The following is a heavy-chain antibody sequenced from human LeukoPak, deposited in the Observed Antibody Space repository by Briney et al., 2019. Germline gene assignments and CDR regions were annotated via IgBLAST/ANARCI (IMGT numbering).Heavy chain of an antibody. V-gene: IGHV4-31*03. CDR1: GGSINSGGYY. CDR3: ARGIVATNGCYFDY. Sequence: SETLSLTCTVSGGSINSGGYYWNWIRQHPGKGLEWIGYIYYFGSTYYNPSLKSRVTISVDTSKNQFSLKLSSVTAADTAVYYCARGIVATNGCYFDYWGQGTLVTVSS. D-gene: IGHD5-12*01. CDR2: IYYFGST. J-gene: IGHJ4*02.